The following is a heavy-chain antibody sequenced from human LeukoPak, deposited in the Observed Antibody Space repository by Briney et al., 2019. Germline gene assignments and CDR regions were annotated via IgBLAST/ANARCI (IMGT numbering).Heavy chain of an antibody. V-gene: IGHV3-7*01. Sequence: GGSLRLSCTASGFNFRTSWMSWVRQSPGKGLEFLANIKYDGTVKTYVDSVKGRFTISRDNPKNSLYLQMDSLRAEDTAVYYCARDPDSSSFDYWGQGALVTVSS. CDR1: GFNFRTSW. CDR3: ARDPDSSSFDY. CDR2: IKYDGTVK. D-gene: IGHD6-13*01. J-gene: IGHJ4*02.